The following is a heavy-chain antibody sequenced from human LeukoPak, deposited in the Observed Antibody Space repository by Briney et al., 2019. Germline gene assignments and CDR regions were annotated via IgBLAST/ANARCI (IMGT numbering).Heavy chain of an antibody. CDR2: NYYSGST. V-gene: IGHV4-59*01. D-gene: IGHD2-8*01. CDR1: GGSISSYY. J-gene: IGHJ4*02. CDR3: ARGYCTNGVCSHFDY. Sequence: PSETLSLTCTVSGGSISSYYWRSIRQPPGKGLGWIGYNYYSGSTNYNPSRKSRVTIPEDTSKNQFSLKLSSVTAADTAVYYCARGYCTNGVCSHFDYWCQGNLVTVSS.